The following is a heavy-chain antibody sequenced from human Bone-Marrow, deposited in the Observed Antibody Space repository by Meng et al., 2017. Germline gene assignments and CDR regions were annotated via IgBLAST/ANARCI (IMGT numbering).Heavy chain of an antibody. Sequence: GESLKISCAASGFTFSDYYMSWIRQAPGKGLEWVSYISSSGSTIYYADSVKGRFTISRDNAKNTLYLQMNSLRAEDTAVYYCARPGYSSSWTLDYWGQGTLVTVSS. CDR2: ISSSGSTI. CDR1: GFTFSDYY. V-gene: IGHV3-11*04. D-gene: IGHD6-13*01. J-gene: IGHJ4*02. CDR3: ARPGYSSSWTLDY.